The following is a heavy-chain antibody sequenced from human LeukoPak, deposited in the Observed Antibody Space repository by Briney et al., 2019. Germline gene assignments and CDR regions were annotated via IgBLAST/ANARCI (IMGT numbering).Heavy chain of an antibody. V-gene: IGHV3-53*01. CDR1: GFTVSSNY. J-gene: IGHJ6*03. CDR3: AREGTIAAAVLYYYYYYMDV. Sequence: GGSLRLSCAASGFTVSSNYMSWVRQAPGKGLEWVSVIYSGGSTYYADSVKGRFTISRDNSKNTLYLQMNSLRAEDTAVYYCAREGTIAAAVLYYYYYYMDVWGKGTTVTVSS. D-gene: IGHD6-13*01. CDR2: IYSGGST.